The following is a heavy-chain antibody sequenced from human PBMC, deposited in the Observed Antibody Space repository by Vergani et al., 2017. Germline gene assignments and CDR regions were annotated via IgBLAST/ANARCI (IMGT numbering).Heavy chain of an antibody. J-gene: IGHJ5*02. CDR2: TWYDGNNK. CDR1: GFTFNQYG. Sequence: QVQLVESGGGVVQPGRSLRLSCAASGFTFNQYGMHWVRQAPGKGLEWVAVTWYDGNNKQYADSVKGRFTISRDNSKSTMYLQMNSLRDEDMGVYYCARDLRLLYNRFDPWGQGTLVNVSS. V-gene: IGHV3-33*01. CDR3: ARDLRLLYNRFDP. D-gene: IGHD1-14*01.